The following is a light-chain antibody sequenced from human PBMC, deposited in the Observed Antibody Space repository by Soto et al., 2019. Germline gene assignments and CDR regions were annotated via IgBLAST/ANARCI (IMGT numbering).Light chain of an antibody. CDR3: QQRSSWPLT. J-gene: IGKJ4*01. V-gene: IGKV3-11*01. CDR1: QSVSSY. Sequence: EIVLTQSPATLSLSPGERATLSCRASQSVSSYLAWYQQKPGQAPRRLIYDASNRATGIPARFSGSGSGTAFTLTISSLEPEDFAVYYCQQRSSWPLTFGGGTKVEIK. CDR2: DAS.